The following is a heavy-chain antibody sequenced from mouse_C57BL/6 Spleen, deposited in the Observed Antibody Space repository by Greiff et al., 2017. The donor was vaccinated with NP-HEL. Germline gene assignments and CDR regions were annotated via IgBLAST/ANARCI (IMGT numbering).Heavy chain of an antibody. CDR3: ASNWGEGYYFDY. CDR1: GFTFSDYG. D-gene: IGHD4-1*02. V-gene: IGHV5-17*01. CDR2: ISSGSSTI. Sequence: EVKVVESGGGLVKPGGSLKLSCAASGFTFSDYGMHWVRQAPEKGLEWVAYISSGSSTIYYADTVKGRFTISRDNAKNTLFLQMTSLRSEDTAMYYCASNWGEGYYFDYWGQGTTLTVSS. J-gene: IGHJ2*01.